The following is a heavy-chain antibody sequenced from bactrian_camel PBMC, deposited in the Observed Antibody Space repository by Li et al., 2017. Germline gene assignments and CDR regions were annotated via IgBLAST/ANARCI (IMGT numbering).Heavy chain of an antibody. J-gene: IGHJ4*01. CDR3: TKDYVEGLGIDY. CDR2: ISSGGGRA. CDR1: GFTFSSYA. D-gene: IGHD1*01. V-gene: IGHV3S31*01. Sequence: VESGGDLVQPGGSLRLSCAASGFTFSSYAMGWVRQAPGKGLEWVSGISSGGGRAYYADSVKGRFTISRDDAKNTLYLQLNSLKTEDTAMYYCTKDYVEGLGIDYWGQGTQVTVS.